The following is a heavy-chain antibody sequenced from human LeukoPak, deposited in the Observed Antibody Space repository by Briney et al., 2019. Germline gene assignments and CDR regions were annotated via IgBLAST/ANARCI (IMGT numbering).Heavy chain of an antibody. D-gene: IGHD2-15*01. V-gene: IGHV3-48*03. CDR1: GFTFSSYE. CDR2: ISSSGNAM. J-gene: IGHJ4*01. CDR3: ARQDSATFDY. Sequence: GGSLRLSCAASGFTFSSYEMNWVRQAPGRGLEWVSYISSSGNAMYYADFVKGRFTISRDNAKNSLYLQMNSLRAEDTAVYYCARQDSATFDYWGQGTLVTVSS.